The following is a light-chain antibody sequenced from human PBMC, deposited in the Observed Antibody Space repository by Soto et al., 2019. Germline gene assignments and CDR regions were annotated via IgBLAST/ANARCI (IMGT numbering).Light chain of an antibody. CDR2: LGS. CDR1: QSLLHSDGHNL. CDR3: MQALQLPRT. V-gene: IGKV2-28*01. J-gene: IGKJ4*01. Sequence: DIVVTQSPLSLPVTPGESASISCRSSQSLLHSDGHNLLDWFLQKPGQSPQLLIYLGSNRASGVPDRFSGSGSGTVFTLKISRVEAEDVGVYYCMQALQLPRTFGGGTKVDIK.